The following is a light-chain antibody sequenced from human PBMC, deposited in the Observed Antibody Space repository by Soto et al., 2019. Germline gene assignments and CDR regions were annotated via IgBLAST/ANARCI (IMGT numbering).Light chain of an antibody. Sequence: EIVLTQSAGTLSLSPGERATLSCRASQSVSSSYLAWYQQKPGQAPRLLIYGASSRATGIPDRCSGSGSGTDFTLTISRLEPEDFAVYYCQQYGSSPWTFGQGTKVDIK. CDR2: GAS. J-gene: IGKJ1*01. CDR1: QSVSSSY. CDR3: QQYGSSPWT. V-gene: IGKV3-20*01.